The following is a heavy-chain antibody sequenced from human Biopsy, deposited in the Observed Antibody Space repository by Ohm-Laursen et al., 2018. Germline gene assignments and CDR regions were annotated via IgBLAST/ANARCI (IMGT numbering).Heavy chain of an antibody. D-gene: IGHD2-15*01. V-gene: IGHV1-2*02. CDR2: INPHSGTP. J-gene: IGHJ1*01. Sequence: GASVKVSCKASGYTFTGQYLHWVRQVPGQGLEWMGWINPHSGTPKFAQDFQGRVTMTRDTSITTAYMELRRLRSDDPAVYYCAKGQDLRGGAEYFQHWGQGALVTVSS. CDR3: AKGQDLRGGAEYFQH. CDR1: GYTFTGQY.